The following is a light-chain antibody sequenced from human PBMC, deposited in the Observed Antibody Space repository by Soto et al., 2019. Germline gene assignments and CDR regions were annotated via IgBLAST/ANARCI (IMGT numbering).Light chain of an antibody. CDR2: AAS. V-gene: IGKV1-39*01. CDR3: QQSYSITWT. J-gene: IGKJ1*01. CDR1: QGISTY. Sequence: DIQITQSPSSLSSSVGDRVTITCLSSQGISTYLNWYQQKPGKAPKLLIYAASSLQSGVPSRFSGSGSETDFTLTISSLQPEDFATYSCQQSYSITWTFGQGTKVDIX.